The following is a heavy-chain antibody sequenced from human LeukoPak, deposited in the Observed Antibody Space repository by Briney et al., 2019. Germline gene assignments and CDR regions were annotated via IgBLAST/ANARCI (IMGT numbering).Heavy chain of an antibody. CDR2: IYPGDSDT. D-gene: IGHD1-7*01. CDR3: ARHHSWNYGYYYYYYMDV. J-gene: IGHJ6*03. V-gene: IGHV5-51*01. CDR1: GYSFTSYW. Sequence: GESLKISCKGSGYSFTSYWIGWVRQMPGKGLEWMGIIYPGDSDTRYSPSFQGQVTISADKSISTAYLQWSSLKASDTAMYYCARHHSWNYGYYYYYYMDVWGKGTTVTVSS.